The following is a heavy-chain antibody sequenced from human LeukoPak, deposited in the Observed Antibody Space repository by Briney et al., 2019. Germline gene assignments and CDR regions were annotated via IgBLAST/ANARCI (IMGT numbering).Heavy chain of an antibody. D-gene: IGHD2/OR15-2a*01. J-gene: IGHJ4*02. V-gene: IGHV4-61*02. CDR1: GGSINSGSYY. CDR2: IYTSGST. CDR3: AKIPNMVPGGRPFFDY. Sequence: SSETLSLTCTVSGGSINSGSYYWSWIRQPAGKGLEWIERIYTSGSTNYNPSLKSRVTISVDTSKSQFSLKLNSVTAADTAVYYCAKIPNMVPGGRPFFDYWGQGTLVTVSS.